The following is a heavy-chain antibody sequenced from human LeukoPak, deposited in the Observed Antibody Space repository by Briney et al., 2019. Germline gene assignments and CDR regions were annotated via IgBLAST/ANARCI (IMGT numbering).Heavy chain of an antibody. CDR2: INTNTGNP. D-gene: IGHD6-13*01. J-gene: IGHJ4*02. V-gene: IGHV7-4-1*02. CDR3: ARDTKYGSSWFHAY. Sequence: ASVKVSCKASGYTFTSYAMHWVRQAPGQRLEWMGWINTNTGNPTYAQGFTGRFVFSLDTSVSTAYLQISSLKAEDTAVYYCARDTKYGSSWFHAYWGQGTLVTVSS. CDR1: GYTFTSYA.